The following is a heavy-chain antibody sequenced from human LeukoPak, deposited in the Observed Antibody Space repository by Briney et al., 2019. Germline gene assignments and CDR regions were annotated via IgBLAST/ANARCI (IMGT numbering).Heavy chain of an antibody. V-gene: IGHV1-69*04. J-gene: IGHJ4*02. CDR1: GGTFSSYA. D-gene: IGHD4-17*01. Sequence: SVKVSCKASGGTFSSYAISWVRQAPGQGLEWMGRIIPILGIANYAQKFQGRVTITADKSTSTAYMELSSLRSEYTAVYYCARCDDYGSVDYWGQGTLVTVSS. CDR2: IIPILGIA. CDR3: ARCDDYGSVDY.